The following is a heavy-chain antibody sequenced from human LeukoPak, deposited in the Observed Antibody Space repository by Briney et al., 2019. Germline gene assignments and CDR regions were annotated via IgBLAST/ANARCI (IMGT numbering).Heavy chain of an antibody. J-gene: IGHJ3*02. CDR2: INSNTGKP. Sequence: GASVKVSCKASGYSFSDYAVNWVRQAPGQGLEWMGWINSNTGKPRYAQGFPGRFVFSWDKSVNTAYLQICSLKAEDTAVYYCAREKSGFDAFDIWGQGTMVTVSS. D-gene: IGHD3-10*01. CDR3: AREKSGFDAFDI. V-gene: IGHV7-4-1*01. CDR1: GYSFSDYA.